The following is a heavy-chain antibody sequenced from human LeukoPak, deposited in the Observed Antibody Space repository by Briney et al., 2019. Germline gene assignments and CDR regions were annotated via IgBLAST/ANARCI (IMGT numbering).Heavy chain of an antibody. CDR2: IMHDGSDK. V-gene: IGHV3-7*01. Sequence: GGPLRLSCAASGFTFSSFWMTWVRQAPGKGLEWVANIMHDGSDKYYVDSVKGRFATSRDNAKNSLYLQMNSLRVEDTAVYYCARGGLYCSGTSCYKEADYWGQGTLVTVSS. CDR1: GFTFSSFW. J-gene: IGHJ4*02. D-gene: IGHD2-2*02. CDR3: ARGGLYCSGTSCYKEADY.